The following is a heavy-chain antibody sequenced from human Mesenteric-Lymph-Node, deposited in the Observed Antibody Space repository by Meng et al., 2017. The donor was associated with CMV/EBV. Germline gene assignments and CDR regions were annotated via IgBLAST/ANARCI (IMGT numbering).Heavy chain of an antibody. D-gene: IGHD3-3*01. CDR1: GSFSGYY. J-gene: IGHJ5*02. Sequence: GSFSGYYWSWIRQPPGKGLEWIGEINHSGSTTYNPSLKSRVTISVDTSKNQFSLKLSSVTAADTAVYYCARAKVVLRFLEGRGWFDPWGQGTLVTVSS. CDR2: INHSGST. CDR3: ARAKVVLRFLEGRGWFDP. V-gene: IGHV4-34*01.